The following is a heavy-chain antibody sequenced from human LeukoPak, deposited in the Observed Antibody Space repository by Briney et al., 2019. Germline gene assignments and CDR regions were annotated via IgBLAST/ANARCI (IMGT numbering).Heavy chain of an antibody. CDR1: GYTFTSYD. D-gene: IGHD3-9*01. Sequence: GASVKVSCKASGYTFTSYDINWVRQATGQGLEWMGWMNPNSGNTGYAQKFQGRVTMTEDTSTDTAYMELSSLRSEDTAVYYCAPRTYDILTGYPYWGQGTLVTVSS. CDR3: APRTYDILTGYPY. J-gene: IGHJ4*02. CDR2: MNPNSGNT. V-gene: IGHV1-8*01.